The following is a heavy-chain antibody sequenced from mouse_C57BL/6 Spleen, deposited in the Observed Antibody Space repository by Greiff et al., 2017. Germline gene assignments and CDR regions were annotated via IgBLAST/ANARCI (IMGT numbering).Heavy chain of an antibody. Sequence: QVQLQQPGAELVRPGSSVKLSCKASGYTFTSYWMHWVKQRPIQGLEWIGNIDPSDSETHYNQKFKDKATLTVDKSSSTAYMQLSSLTSEDSAVYYCARGGAYYYGSSFGGWGTGTTVTVSS. J-gene: IGHJ1*03. CDR1: GYTFTSYW. V-gene: IGHV1-52*01. D-gene: IGHD1-1*01. CDR3: ARGGAYYYGSSFGG. CDR2: IDPSDSET.